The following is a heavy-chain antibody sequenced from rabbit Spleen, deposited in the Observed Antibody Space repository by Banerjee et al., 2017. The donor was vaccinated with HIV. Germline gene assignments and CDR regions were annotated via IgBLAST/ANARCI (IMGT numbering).Heavy chain of an antibody. D-gene: IGHD5-1*01. V-gene: IGHV1S45*01. J-gene: IGHJ4*01. CDR3: ARRDGPSNYGL. CDR2: IYNGDDST. Sequence: QEQLEESGGDLVKPGASLTLPCTASGFSFSSSYSMCWFRQAPGKGLEWIACIYNGDDSTYYASWAKGRFTISKTSSTTVTLQMTSLAGADTATYFCARRDGPSNYGLWGPGTLVTVS. CDR1: GFSFSSSYS.